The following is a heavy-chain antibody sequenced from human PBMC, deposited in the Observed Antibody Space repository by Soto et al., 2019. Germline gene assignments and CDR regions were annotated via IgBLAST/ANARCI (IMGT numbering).Heavy chain of an antibody. CDR1: GFTFSTNS. CDR3: ARRLCTAGICYNTSGAFDI. J-gene: IGHJ3*02. D-gene: IGHD2-15*01. V-gene: IGHV3-48*01. CDR2: IGSSSSAI. Sequence: GGSLRLSCAASGFTFSTNSMNWVRQAPGKGLEWVSHIGSSSSAIYYAESVKGRFTISRDNAKNSLYLQMNSLRAEDTALYYCARRLCTAGICYNTSGAFDIWGQGTMVTVSS.